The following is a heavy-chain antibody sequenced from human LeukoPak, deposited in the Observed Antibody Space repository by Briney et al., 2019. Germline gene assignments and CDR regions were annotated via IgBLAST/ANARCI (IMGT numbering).Heavy chain of an antibody. CDR1: GGSFSGHY. Sequence: PSETLSLTCAVYGGSFSGHYWSWIRQPPGKGLEWIGHIYYSGSTYYNPSLKSRVTISVDTSKNQFSLKLSSVTAADTAVYYCARGRSQYYDFWSGKTELLYYYYYYMDVWGKGTTVTVSS. CDR3: ARGRSQYYDFWSGKTELLYYYYYYMDV. V-gene: IGHV4-34*01. D-gene: IGHD3-3*01. CDR2: IYYSGST. J-gene: IGHJ6*03.